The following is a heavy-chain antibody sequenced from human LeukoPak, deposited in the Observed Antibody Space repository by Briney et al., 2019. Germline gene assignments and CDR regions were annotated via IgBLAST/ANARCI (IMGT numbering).Heavy chain of an antibody. J-gene: IGHJ4*02. CDR1: GGSISSYY. CDR2: IYYSGST. V-gene: IGHV4-59*01. D-gene: IGHD5-12*01. Sequence: PSETLSLXCTVSGGSISSYYWSWIRQPPGKGLEWIGYIYYSGSTNYNPSLKSRVTISVDTSKNQFSLKLSSVTAADTAFYYCARSGYDSNYFDYWGQGTLVTVSS. CDR3: ARSGYDSNYFDY.